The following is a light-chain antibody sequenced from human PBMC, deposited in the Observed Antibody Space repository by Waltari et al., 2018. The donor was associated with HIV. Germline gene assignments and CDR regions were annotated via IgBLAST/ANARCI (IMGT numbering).Light chain of an antibody. V-gene: IGLV3-25*03. Sequence: SYELTQSPSVSVSPGQTATITCSGDALSKQYVYWYQQKPGRAPVLVMFKDTERPSGIPGRLSGSTSGTKVTLTISDVQAEDEADYFCQSTDSTDSYVFGGGTTVTVL. CDR2: KDT. J-gene: IGLJ1*01. CDR1: ALSKQY. CDR3: QSTDSTDSYV.